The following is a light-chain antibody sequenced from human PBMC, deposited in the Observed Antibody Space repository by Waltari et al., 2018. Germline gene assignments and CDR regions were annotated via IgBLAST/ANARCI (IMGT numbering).Light chain of an antibody. Sequence: QSVLTQPPSASGTPGQRVTISCSGSSPNIGSNTLNWYQQLPGTAPNLLIYSNNQRPSGVPGRFSGSKSGTSASLAISGLQSEDEADYYCAAWDDSLAWVFGGGTKLTVL. CDR2: SNN. J-gene: IGLJ3*02. V-gene: IGLV1-44*01. CDR3: AAWDDSLAWV. CDR1: SPNIGSNT.